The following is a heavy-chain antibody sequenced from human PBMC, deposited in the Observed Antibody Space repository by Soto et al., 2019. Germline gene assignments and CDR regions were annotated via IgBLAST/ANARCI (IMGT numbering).Heavy chain of an antibody. J-gene: IGHJ4*02. Sequence: QVQLVQSGAEVKKPGASVKVSCKASGYTFTSYDINWVRQATGQGLEWMGWMNPNSGNTGYAQKFQGRXTXPXXTSISTAYMELSSLRSADTAVYYCARTLYGDNVDYWGQGTLVTVSS. V-gene: IGHV1-8*01. CDR2: MNPNSGNT. D-gene: IGHD4-17*01. CDR3: ARTLYGDNVDY. CDR1: GYTFTSYD.